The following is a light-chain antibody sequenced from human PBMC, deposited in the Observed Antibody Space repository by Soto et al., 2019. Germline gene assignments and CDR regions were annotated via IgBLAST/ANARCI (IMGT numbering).Light chain of an antibody. V-gene: IGLV2-14*03. CDR1: TSDVGGYNF. CDR2: NAF. Sequence: QSALTQPAPVSGSPGQSITISCTGTTSDVGGYNFVSWYQHHPGKAPKLIIYNAFDRPSGVSNRFSGSKSGNTASLTISGLQAEDEAHYYCSSYTRGRVVFGGGTQLTVL. CDR3: SSYTRGRVV. J-gene: IGLJ2*01.